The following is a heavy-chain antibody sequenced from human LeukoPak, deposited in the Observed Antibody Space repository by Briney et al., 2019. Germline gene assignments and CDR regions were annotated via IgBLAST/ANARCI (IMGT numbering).Heavy chain of an antibody. D-gene: IGHD2-15*01. CDR3: ARDLRWSHYWYFDL. V-gene: IGHV3-33*08. CDR2: IWYDGSNK. CDR1: GFTVSSNY. Sequence: GGSLRLSCAASGFTVSSNYMSWVRQAPGKGLEWVAVIWYDGSNKYYADSVKGRFTISRDNSKNTLYLQMNSLRAEDTAVYYCARDLRWSHYWYFDLWGRGTLVTVSS. J-gene: IGHJ2*01.